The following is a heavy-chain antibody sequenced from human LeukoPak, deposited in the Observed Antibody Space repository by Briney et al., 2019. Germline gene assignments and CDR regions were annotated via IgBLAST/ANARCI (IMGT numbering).Heavy chain of an antibody. CDR1: GGSFSGYY. D-gene: IGHD6-6*01. J-gene: IGHJ4*02. CDR2: INHSGST. Sequence: SETLSLTCGVYGGSFSGYYWSWIRQPPGKGLEWIGDINHSGSTNYNPSLKSRVTISVDTSKNQFFLKLSSVPAADSAVYYCARSPRSIAQETYYFDYWGQGTLVTVSS. CDR3: ARSPRSIAQETYYFDY. V-gene: IGHV4-34*01.